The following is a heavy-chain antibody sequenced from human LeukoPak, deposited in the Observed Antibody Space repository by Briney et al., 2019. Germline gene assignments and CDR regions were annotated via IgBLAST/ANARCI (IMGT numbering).Heavy chain of an antibody. CDR2: INHSGST. D-gene: IGHD3-10*01. Sequence: SETLSLTCAVYGGSFGGYYWSWIRQPPGKGLEWIGEINHSGSTNYNPSLKSRVTISVDTSKNQFSLKLSSVTAADTAVYYCARGTGMYYYGSGSDYWGQGTLVTVSS. CDR1: GGSFGGYY. CDR3: ARGTGMYYYGSGSDY. V-gene: IGHV4-34*01. J-gene: IGHJ4*02.